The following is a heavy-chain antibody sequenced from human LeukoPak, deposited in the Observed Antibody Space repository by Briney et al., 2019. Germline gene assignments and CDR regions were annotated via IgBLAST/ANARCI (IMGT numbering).Heavy chain of an antibody. V-gene: IGHV3-74*01. CDR3: ARGSYYYDSSGYSPGAY. J-gene: IGHJ4*02. D-gene: IGHD3-22*01. CDR1: GFTFSSYW. CDR2: IKSDGSST. Sequence: PGGSLRLSCAASGFTFSSYWMHWVRQAPGKGLVWVSRIKSDGSSTSYADSVKGRFTISRDNAKNTLYLQMNSLRAGDTAVYYCARGSYYYDSSGYSPGAYWGQGTLVTVSS.